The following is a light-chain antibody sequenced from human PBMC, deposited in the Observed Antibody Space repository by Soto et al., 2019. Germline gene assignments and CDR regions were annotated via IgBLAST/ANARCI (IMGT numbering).Light chain of an antibody. CDR2: DAS. Sequence: DIQMTQSPSTLSASVGDRVTITCRASQSIGSSLAWYQQKPGKAPKLLIFDASSLERGVPSRFSGSGSGTAFTLTIRSLQPDDFATYYCQHYNSYSEAFGQGTKVDIK. J-gene: IGKJ1*01. V-gene: IGKV1-5*01. CDR1: QSIGSS. CDR3: QHYNSYSEA.